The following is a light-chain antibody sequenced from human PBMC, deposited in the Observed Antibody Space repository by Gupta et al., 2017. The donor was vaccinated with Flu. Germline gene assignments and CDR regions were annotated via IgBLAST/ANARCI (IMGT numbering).Light chain of an antibody. CDR1: QSISRF. Sequence: PSSLSASVGDRVTITCRASQSISRFLNWYQQKPGKAPKLLIYAASTLNSGVPVRFSGSGSGTDFSLTISSLQPGDFATYFCQQRSITPWTFGQGTKVEIK. CDR3: QQRSITPWT. J-gene: IGKJ1*01. V-gene: IGKV1-39*01. CDR2: AAS.